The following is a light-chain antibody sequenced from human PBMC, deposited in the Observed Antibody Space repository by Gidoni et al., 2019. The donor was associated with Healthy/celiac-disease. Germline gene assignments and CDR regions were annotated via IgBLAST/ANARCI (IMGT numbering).Light chain of an antibody. CDR3: SSYTSSSTLVV. V-gene: IGLV2-14*01. CDR1: SSDVGGYNY. Sequence: QSALTQPASVSGSRGPSITISCTGTSSDVGGYNYVSWYQQHPGKAPKLMIYDVSNRPPGVSNRFSGSKSGNTASLTISGLQAEDEADYYCSSYTSSSTLVVFGGGTKLTVL. J-gene: IGLJ2*01. CDR2: DVS.